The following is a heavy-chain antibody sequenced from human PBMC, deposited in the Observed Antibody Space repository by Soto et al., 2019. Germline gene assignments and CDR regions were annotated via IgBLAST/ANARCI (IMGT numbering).Heavy chain of an antibody. D-gene: IGHD3-10*01. CDR1: GGSISSYY. Sequence: QVPLQESGPGVVKPSETLSLSCTVSGGSISSYYWSWIRQPPGKGLEWIGYVHDIWGSHYNPSLNSRVAIFLATSKRQSSLKPTSVTASFTAVYYCVRQEFGALLGLVDVCGQVPTVTVSS. CDR2: VHDIWGS. CDR3: VRQEFGALLGLVDV. J-gene: IGHJ6*02. V-gene: IGHV4-59*08.